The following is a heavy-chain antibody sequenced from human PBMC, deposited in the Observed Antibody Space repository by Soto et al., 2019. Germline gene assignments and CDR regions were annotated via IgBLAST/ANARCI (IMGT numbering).Heavy chain of an antibody. CDR3: TTGYGSPGWDGY. CDR1: GFTFSNTW. CDR2: IKNKIAGGTT. Sequence: EVQLVESGGDLVKPGGSLRLSCAASGFTFSNTWMNWVRQAPGKGLEWVGLIKNKIAGGTTDYAAPVKGRFTISRDDSNNMLYLQMNSLKTEDTAVYYCTTGYGSPGWDGYWGQGTLVTVSS. V-gene: IGHV3-15*07. J-gene: IGHJ4*02. D-gene: IGHD5-18*01.